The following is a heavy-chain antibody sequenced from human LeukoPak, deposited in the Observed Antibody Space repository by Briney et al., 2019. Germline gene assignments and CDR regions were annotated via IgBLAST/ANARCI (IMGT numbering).Heavy chain of an antibody. V-gene: IGHV1-2*02. Sequence: ASVKVSCKASGYTFSGYYIHWVRQAPGQGLEWMGWISPYNGGTNYAQNFQGRITMTRDTSITTAYMELSRLRSDVTAVYYCAGDPRYYDFWGGYYNEDYYYYYMDVWGKGTTVTVSS. D-gene: IGHD3-3*01. CDR1: GYTFSGYY. CDR2: ISPYNGGT. CDR3: AGDPRYYDFWGGYYNEDYYYYYMDV. J-gene: IGHJ6*03.